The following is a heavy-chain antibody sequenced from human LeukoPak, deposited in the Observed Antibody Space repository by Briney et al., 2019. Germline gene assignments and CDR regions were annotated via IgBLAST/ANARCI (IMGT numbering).Heavy chain of an antibody. D-gene: IGHD3-9*01. CDR3: ARDRFYDILTGYNWFDP. Sequence: ASEKVSCKASGYTFTGYYMHWVRQAPGQGLEWMGWINPNSGGTNYAQKIQGRVTMTRDTSISTAYMELSRLRSDDTAVYYCARDRFYDILTGYNWFDPWGQGTLVTVSS. V-gene: IGHV1-2*02. J-gene: IGHJ5*02. CDR2: INPNSGGT. CDR1: GYTFTGYY.